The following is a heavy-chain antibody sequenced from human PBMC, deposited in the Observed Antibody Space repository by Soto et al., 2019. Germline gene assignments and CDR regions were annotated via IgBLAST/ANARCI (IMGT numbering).Heavy chain of an antibody. CDR2: INHSGST. J-gene: IGHJ5*02. D-gene: IGHD2-8*01. Sequence: QVQLQQWGAGLLKPSETLSLTCAVYGGSFSGYYWSWIRQPPGKGLEWVGEINHSGSTNYNPSLKSRVTTSVDTSTNQFSPKLSSVTAADTAVYYGARARRDCTNGVCYVGGWFDPWVEGTLVAVSS. V-gene: IGHV4-34*01. CDR3: ARARRDCTNGVCYVGGWFDP. CDR1: GGSFSGYY.